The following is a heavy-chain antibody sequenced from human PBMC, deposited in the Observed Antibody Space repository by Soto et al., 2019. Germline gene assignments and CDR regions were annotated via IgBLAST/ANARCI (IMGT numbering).Heavy chain of an antibody. CDR3: ATMSSSGYPLDY. Sequence: SETLSLTCAVSGGSISSGGYYWSWIRQPPGKGLEWIGFIYYTGRTSYNPSLKSRVTISVDTSNNQFSLKLSSVTAADTAVYFCATMSSSGYPLDYWGRGTLVTVSS. V-gene: IGHV4-61*08. D-gene: IGHD3-22*01. CDR2: IYYTGRT. CDR1: GGSISSGGYY. J-gene: IGHJ4*02.